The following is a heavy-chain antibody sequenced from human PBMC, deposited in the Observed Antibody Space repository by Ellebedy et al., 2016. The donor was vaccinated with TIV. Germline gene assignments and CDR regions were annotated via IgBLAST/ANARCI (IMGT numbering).Heavy chain of an antibody. CDR2: ISNDGREK. CDR1: GFTLRTYG. V-gene: IGHV3-30*18. J-gene: IGHJ6*02. Sequence: PGGSLRLSCAASGFTLRTYGTHWVRQAPGKGPEWVAFISNDGREKYYADSVKGRFTISRDISKNTLYLQMNRLRADDTAVYHCAEEGGSARGASGMDVWGQGTTVTVSS. D-gene: IGHD1-26*01. CDR3: AEEGGSARGASGMDV.